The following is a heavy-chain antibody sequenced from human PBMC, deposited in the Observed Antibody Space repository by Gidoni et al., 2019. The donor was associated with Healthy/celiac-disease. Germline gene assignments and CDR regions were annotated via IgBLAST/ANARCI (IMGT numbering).Heavy chain of an antibody. Sequence: EVQLLESGGGLVQPGGSLRLSCAASGFTFSSYAMSWVRQAPGKGLEWVSAISGSGGSTYYADSVKGRFTISRDNSKNTLYLQMNSLRAEDTAVYYCAAGGIITLSSSGAFDIWGQGTMVTVSS. CDR3: AAGGIITLSSSGAFDI. D-gene: IGHD1-26*01. J-gene: IGHJ3*02. CDR2: ISGSGGST. CDR1: GFTFSSYA. V-gene: IGHV3-23*01.